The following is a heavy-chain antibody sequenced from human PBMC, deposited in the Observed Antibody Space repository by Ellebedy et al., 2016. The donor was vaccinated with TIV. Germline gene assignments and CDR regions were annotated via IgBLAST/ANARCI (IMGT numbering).Heavy chain of an antibody. V-gene: IGHV1-69*13. CDR3: ARGESGWYFDL. Sequence: SVKVSXKASRGTFSSYAISWVRQAPGQGLEWMGGIIPIFGTANYAQKFQGRVTITADESTSTAYMELSSLRSEDTAVYYCARGESGWYFDLWGRGTLVTVSS. J-gene: IGHJ2*01. CDR2: IIPIFGTA. D-gene: IGHD1-26*01. CDR1: RGTFSSYA.